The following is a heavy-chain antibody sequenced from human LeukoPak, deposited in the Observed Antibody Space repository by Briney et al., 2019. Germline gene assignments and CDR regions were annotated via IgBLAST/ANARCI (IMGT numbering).Heavy chain of an antibody. CDR1: GFTVSSNY. CDR2: INSGGST. V-gene: IGHV3-66*01. Sequence: GGSLRLSCAASGFTVSSNYMSWVRQAPGKGLERVSVINSGGSTQYADSVKSRFTISSDNSKKTLYRQMDGLRAEDTAVYYCARSHSSSWLYYFEYWGQGTLVTVSS. J-gene: IGHJ4*02. D-gene: IGHD6-13*01. CDR3: ARSHSSSWLYYFEY.